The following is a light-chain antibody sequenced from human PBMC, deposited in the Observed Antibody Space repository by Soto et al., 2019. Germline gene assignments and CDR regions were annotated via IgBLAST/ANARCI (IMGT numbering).Light chain of an antibody. CDR3: QTWDGGTRVI. V-gene: IGLV3-1*01. CDR2: QDR. J-gene: IGLJ2*01. CDR1: NLGDGY. Sequence: SYELTQPPSVSGSPGQTATIPCSGDNLGDGYADWYQQKPGRSPIVVIYQDRKRPSEIPERFSGSNSGNTATLTTSGTQAMDEADDYCQTWDGGTRVIFGGGTKLTVL.